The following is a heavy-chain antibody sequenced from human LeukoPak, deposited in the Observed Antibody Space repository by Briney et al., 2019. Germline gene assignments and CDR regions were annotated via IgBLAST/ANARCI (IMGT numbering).Heavy chain of an antibody. CDR1: GGSISSYY. Sequence: PSETLSLTCTVSGGSISSYYWSWIRQPAGKGLEWIGRVYSSGSTNYNPSLKSRVTMSIDTSKNQFSLKLSSVTAADTAVYYCARDRSSGWYVVDYWGQGTLVTVSS. D-gene: IGHD6-19*01. CDR2: VYSSGST. J-gene: IGHJ4*02. CDR3: ARDRSSGWYVVDY. V-gene: IGHV4-4*07.